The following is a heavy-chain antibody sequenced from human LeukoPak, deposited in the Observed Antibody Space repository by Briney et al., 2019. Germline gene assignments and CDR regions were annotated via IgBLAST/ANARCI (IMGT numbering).Heavy chain of an antibody. CDR2: FYDSGNT. Sequence: SETLSLTCTVSGYSISSGYYWGWIRQPPGKGLEWIGSFYDSGNTYYNPSLKSRVTMSIDTSNNQFSLRLRFVTAADTAVYYCARDSGTTGEVKFDPWGQGTLVTVSS. CDR3: ARDSGTTGEVKFDP. V-gene: IGHV4-38-2*02. J-gene: IGHJ5*02. D-gene: IGHD3-10*01. CDR1: GYSISSGYY.